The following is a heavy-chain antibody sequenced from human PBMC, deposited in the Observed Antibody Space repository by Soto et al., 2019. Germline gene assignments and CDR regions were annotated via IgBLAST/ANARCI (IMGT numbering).Heavy chain of an antibody. CDR1: GGSISSGGYY. CDR2: IYYSGST. J-gene: IGHJ4*02. D-gene: IGHD6-13*01. V-gene: IGHV4-31*02. Sequence: SETLSLTCTVSGGSISSGGYYWSWIRQHPGKGLEWIGYIYYSGSTYYNPSLKSRVTISVDTSKNQFSLKLSSVTAADTAVYYCARSASETISSSSYYFDYWGQGTLVTVSS. CDR3: ARSASETISSSSYYFDY.